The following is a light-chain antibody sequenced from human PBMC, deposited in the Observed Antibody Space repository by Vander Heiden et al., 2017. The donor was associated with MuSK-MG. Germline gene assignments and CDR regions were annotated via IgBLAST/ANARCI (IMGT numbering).Light chain of an antibody. CDR3: QQYDNTPPWT. Sequence: DIHMTQSPSSLSASVGDRLTITCRASQGISNSLAWYQQKPGKAPKLLLYGASRLESGVPSRFSGSGSGTDFTLTISSLQPEDFATYYCQQYDNTPPWTFGQGTKVEI. CDR2: GAS. V-gene: IGKV1-NL1*01. J-gene: IGKJ1*01. CDR1: QGISNS.